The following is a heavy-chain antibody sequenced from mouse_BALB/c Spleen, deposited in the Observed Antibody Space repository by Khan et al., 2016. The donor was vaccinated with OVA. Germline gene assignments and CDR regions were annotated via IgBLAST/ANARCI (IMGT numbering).Heavy chain of an antibody. CDR2: ISYSGST. D-gene: IGHD1-1*01. CDR1: GYSITSGYA. J-gene: IGHJ4*01. Sequence: VQLKQSGPGLVKPSQSLSLTCTVTGYSITSGYAWNWIRQFPGNKLEWMGYISYSGSTSYNPSLRSQISITRDTSKNQFFLQLNSVTTEDTATYYCTRKNYYGYAMDYWGQGTSVTVSS. CDR3: TRKNYYGYAMDY. V-gene: IGHV3-2*02.